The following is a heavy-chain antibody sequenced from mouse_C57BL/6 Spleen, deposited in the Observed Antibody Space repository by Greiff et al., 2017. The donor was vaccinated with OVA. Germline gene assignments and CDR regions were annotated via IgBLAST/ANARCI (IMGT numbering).Heavy chain of an antibody. J-gene: IGHJ2*01. V-gene: IGHV1-55*01. CDR1: GYTFTSYW. Sequence: QVQLHQPGAELVKPGASVKMSCKASGYTFTSYWITWVKQRPGQGLEWIGDIYPGSGSTNYNEKFKSKATLSVDTSSSTAYMQISSLTSEDSAVYYCARGVYSKEGYFDYWGQGTTLTVSS. CDR2: IYPGSGST. D-gene: IGHD2-5*01. CDR3: ARGVYSKEGYFDY.